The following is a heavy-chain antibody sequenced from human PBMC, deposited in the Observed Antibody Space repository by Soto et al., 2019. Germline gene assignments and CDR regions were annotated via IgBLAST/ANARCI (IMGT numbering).Heavy chain of an antibody. Sequence: ESGGGLAQPGGSLRLSCVASGFTFRNHAMSWVRQAPGKGLEWVSGFSGSGGSTYYADFVKGRFTISRDDSKSTLYLQMNSLRVDDTAVYYCARDPSPGSSGWYYFDYWGQGTLVTVSP. CDR2: FSGSGGST. CDR1: GFTFRNHA. CDR3: ARDPSPGSSGWYYFDY. V-gene: IGHV3-23*01. D-gene: IGHD6-19*01. J-gene: IGHJ4*02.